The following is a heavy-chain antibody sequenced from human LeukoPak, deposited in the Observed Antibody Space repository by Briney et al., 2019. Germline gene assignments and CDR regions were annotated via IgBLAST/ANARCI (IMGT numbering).Heavy chain of an antibody. D-gene: IGHD6-19*01. V-gene: IGHV4-59*01. CDR3: ASLDSSGWYYFDY. CDR1: GGSISSYY. Sequence: PSETLSLTCPVSGGSISSYYWSWIRQPPGKGLEWIGYIYYSGSTNYNPSLKSRVTISVDTSKNQFSLKLSSVTAADTAVYYCASLDSSGWYYFDYWGQGTLVTVSS. CDR2: IYYSGST. J-gene: IGHJ4*02.